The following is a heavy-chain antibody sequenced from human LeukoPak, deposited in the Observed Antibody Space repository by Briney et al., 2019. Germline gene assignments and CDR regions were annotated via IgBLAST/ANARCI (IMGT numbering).Heavy chain of an antibody. J-gene: IGHJ3*02. V-gene: IGHV1-2*02. CDR1: GYTFTGYY. D-gene: IGHD5-18*01. Sequence: GASVKVSCKASGYTFTGYYMHWVRQAPGRGLEWMGWINPSSGGTNYAQKFQGRVTMTRDTSISTAYMELSRLRSDDTAVYYCASFKWIQLWENAFDIWGQGTMVTVSS. CDR2: INPSSGGT. CDR3: ASFKWIQLWENAFDI.